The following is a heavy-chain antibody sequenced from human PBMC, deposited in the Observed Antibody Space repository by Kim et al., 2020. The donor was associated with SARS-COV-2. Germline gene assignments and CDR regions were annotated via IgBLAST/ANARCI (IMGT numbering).Heavy chain of an antibody. CDR2: ISYDGSNK. V-gene: IGHV3-30-3*01. CDR1: GFTFSSYA. CDR3: ARDDAYYYDSSGTPFDY. Sequence: GGSLRLSCAASGFTFSSYAMHWVRQAPGKGLEWVAVISYDGSNKYYADSVKGRFTISRDNSKNTLYLQMNSLRAEDTAVYYCARDDAYYYDSSGTPFDY. J-gene: IGHJ4*01. D-gene: IGHD3-22*01.